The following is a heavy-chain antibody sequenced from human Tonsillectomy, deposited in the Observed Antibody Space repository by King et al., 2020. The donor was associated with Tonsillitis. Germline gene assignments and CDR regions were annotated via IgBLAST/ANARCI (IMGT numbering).Heavy chain of an antibody. CDR1: GGSFTNYY. Sequence: QLQQWGAGLLKPSETLSLTCAVSGGSFTNYYWNCIRKPPVKGLEWIGEIKHSESTSYNPSLKGRVTISLDTSKNQFSLKLTSVTAADTAVYYCARADYLFWGQGTLVTVSS. CDR2: IKHSEST. D-gene: IGHD3-10*01. CDR3: ARADYLF. J-gene: IGHJ4*02. V-gene: IGHV4-34*01.